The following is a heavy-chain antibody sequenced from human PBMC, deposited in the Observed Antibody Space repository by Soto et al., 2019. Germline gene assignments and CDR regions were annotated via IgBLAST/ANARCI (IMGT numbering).Heavy chain of an antibody. CDR2: IYYSGST. CDR1: CGSVSSGSYY. Sequence: SETLSLTCTVSCGSVSSGSYYWSWIRQPPGKGLEWIGYIYYSGSTNYNPSLKSRVTISVDTSKNQFSLKLSSVTAADTAVYYCARLTIGIVPAAIRPYYYYYYMDVWGKGTTVTVSS. V-gene: IGHV4-61*01. CDR3: ARLTIGIVPAAIRPYYYYYYMDV. D-gene: IGHD2-2*01. J-gene: IGHJ6*03.